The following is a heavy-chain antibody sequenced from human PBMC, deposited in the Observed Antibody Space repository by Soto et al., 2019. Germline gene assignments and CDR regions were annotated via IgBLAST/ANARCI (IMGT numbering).Heavy chain of an antibody. CDR3: ARDRALYCSSTSCFGNGMDV. D-gene: IGHD2-2*01. J-gene: IGHJ6*02. Sequence: GGSLRLSCAASGFTFSSYAMHWVRQAPGKGLEWVAVISYDGSNKYYADSVKGRFTISRDNSKNTLYLQMNSLRAEDTAVYYCARDRALYCSSTSCFGNGMDVWGQGTTVTVSS. CDR1: GFTFSSYA. CDR2: ISYDGSNK. V-gene: IGHV3-30-3*01.